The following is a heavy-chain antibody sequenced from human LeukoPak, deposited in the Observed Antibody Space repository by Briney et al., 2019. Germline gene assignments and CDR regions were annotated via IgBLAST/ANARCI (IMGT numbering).Heavy chain of an antibody. V-gene: IGHV3-11*01. J-gene: IGHJ4*02. CDR1: GFTFSDYY. D-gene: IGHD3-22*01. CDR2: ISSSGSTI. Sequence: PGGSLRLSCAASGFTFSDYYMSWIRQAPGKGLEWASYISSSGSTIYYADSVKGRFTISRDNAKNSLYLQMNSLRAEDTAVYYCARGTHRYYDSSGYLDYWGQGTLVTVSS. CDR3: ARGTHRYYDSSGYLDY.